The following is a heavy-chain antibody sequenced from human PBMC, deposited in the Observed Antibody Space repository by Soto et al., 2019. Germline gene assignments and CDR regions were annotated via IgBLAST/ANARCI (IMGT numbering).Heavy chain of an antibody. Sequence: PSESLALTCTVSGGSISSSSYYWGWIRQPPGKGLEWIGGIYYSGSTYYNPSLKSRVTISVDTSKNQFSLKLSSVTAADTAVYYCARSYSSYVFDLSDPWGQGTLVTVSS. J-gene: IGHJ5*02. V-gene: IGHV4-39*07. CDR3: ARSYSSYVFDLSDP. CDR1: GGSISSSSYY. D-gene: IGHD6-6*01. CDR2: IYYSGST.